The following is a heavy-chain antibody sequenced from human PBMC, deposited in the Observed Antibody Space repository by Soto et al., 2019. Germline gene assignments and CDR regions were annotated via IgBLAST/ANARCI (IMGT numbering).Heavy chain of an antibody. D-gene: IGHD3-22*01. Sequence: QVQLVQSGAEVKKPGASVKVSCKASGYTFTSYYMHWVRQAPGQGLEWMGIINPSGGSTSYAQKFQGRVTMTRNTSTSTVYMGLSSLRLEDTAVYYCARDSGYYDSSGYYPERYFGYWGQGTLVTVSS. CDR3: ARDSGYYDSSGYYPERYFGY. CDR2: INPSGGST. CDR1: GYTFTSYY. J-gene: IGHJ4*02. V-gene: IGHV1-46*01.